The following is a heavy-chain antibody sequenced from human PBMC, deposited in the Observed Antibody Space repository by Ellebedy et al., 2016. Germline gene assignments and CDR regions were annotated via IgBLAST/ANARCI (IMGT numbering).Heavy chain of an antibody. CDR3: ARDVTGYYPATGPWEAFDI. V-gene: IGHV3-23*01. CDR1: GFTFRSYA. Sequence: GESLKISXAASGFTFRSYAMTWVRQAPGRGLEWVSTISATGKTTYYADSVKGRFTISRDNSKNTLFLQMDRLRDEDTAVYYCARDVTGYYPATGPWEAFDIWGQGTIVTVSS. J-gene: IGHJ3*02. CDR2: ISATGKTT. D-gene: IGHD3-9*01.